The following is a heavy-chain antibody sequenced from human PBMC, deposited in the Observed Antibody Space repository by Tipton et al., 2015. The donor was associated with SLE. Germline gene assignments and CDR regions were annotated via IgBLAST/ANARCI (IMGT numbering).Heavy chain of an antibody. CDR1: GFIFSSFA. CDR2: IRYDGSNK. D-gene: IGHD5-24*01. J-gene: IGHJ4*02. Sequence: SLRLSCAASGFIFSSFAMHWVRQAPGKGLEWVALIRYDGSNKYYADSVKGRFTISRDNSKNTLYLQMNSLRDEDTAVYYCATRGGGYNWGGFDYWGQGTLVTVSA. V-gene: IGHV3-30*02. CDR3: ATRGGGYNWGGFDY.